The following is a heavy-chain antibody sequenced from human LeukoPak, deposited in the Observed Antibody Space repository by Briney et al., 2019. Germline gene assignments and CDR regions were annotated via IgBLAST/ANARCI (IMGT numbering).Heavy chain of an antibody. J-gene: IGHJ4*02. D-gene: IGHD6-6*01. V-gene: IGHV4-34*01. Sequence: SETLSLTCAVYGGSFSGYYWSWIRQPPGKGLERIGEINHSESTNYNPSLKSRVTISVDTSKNQFSLKLSSVTAADTAVYYCARRYSSSSLWAYWGQGTLVTVSS. CDR1: GGSFSGYY. CDR3: ARRYSSSSLWAY. CDR2: INHSEST.